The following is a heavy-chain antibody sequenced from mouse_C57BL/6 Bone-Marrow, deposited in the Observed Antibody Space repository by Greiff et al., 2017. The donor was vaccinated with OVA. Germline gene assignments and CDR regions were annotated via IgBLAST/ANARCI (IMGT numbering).Heavy chain of an antibody. J-gene: IGHJ2*01. CDR1: GYTFTNYW. V-gene: IGHV1-63*01. CDR3: AIYDYDEGFDY. Sequence: QVQLQHSGAELVRPGTSVKMSCKASGYTFTNYWIGWAKQRPGHGLEWIGDIYPGGGYTNYNEKFKGKATLTADKSSSTAYMQFSSLTSEDSAIYYCAIYDYDEGFDYWGQGTTLTVSS. CDR2: IYPGGGYT. D-gene: IGHD2-4*01.